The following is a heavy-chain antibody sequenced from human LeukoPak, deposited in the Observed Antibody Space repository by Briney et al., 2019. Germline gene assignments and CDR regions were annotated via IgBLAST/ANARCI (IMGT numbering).Heavy chain of an antibody. CDR1: GGSISNYY. CDR3: ARGGVAEYVY. J-gene: IGHJ4*02. D-gene: IGHD3-16*01. Sequence: SETLSLTCTVSGGSISNYYWTWIRQPPGKGLEWIGYIYYSGTTNYNPSLKSRVTISVDTSKNQFSLRLSSLTAADTAVYYCARGGVAEYVYWGQGTPVTVSS. CDR2: IYYSGTT. V-gene: IGHV4-59*01.